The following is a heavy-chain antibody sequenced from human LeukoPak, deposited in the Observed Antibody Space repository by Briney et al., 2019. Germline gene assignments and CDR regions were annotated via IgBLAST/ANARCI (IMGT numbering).Heavy chain of an antibody. Sequence: HSGGSLRLSCAASGFTFSSYWMTWIRQAPGKGLECVANIKQDGIEKYYLDSVKGRFTISRDNAKNSVYLQMNSLRVEDTAVYYCAKDDYYDSSFWVDNWFDPWGQGTLVTVSS. CDR2: IKQDGIEK. D-gene: IGHD3-22*01. V-gene: IGHV3-7*03. CDR1: GFTFSSYW. J-gene: IGHJ5*02. CDR3: AKDDYYDSSFWVDNWFDP.